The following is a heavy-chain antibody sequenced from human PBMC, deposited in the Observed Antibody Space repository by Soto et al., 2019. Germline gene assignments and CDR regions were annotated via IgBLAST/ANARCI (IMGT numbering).Heavy chain of an antibody. Sequence: ASVKVSCKASGYTFTSYGISWVRQAPGQGLEWMGWISAYNGNTNYAQKLQGRVTMTTDTSTSTAYMELRSLRSDDTAVYYCARSYDFWSGYLGTSWFDPWGQGTLVTVSS. D-gene: IGHD3-3*01. CDR2: ISAYNGNT. CDR3: ARSYDFWSGYLGTSWFDP. J-gene: IGHJ5*02. CDR1: GYTFTSYG. V-gene: IGHV1-18*04.